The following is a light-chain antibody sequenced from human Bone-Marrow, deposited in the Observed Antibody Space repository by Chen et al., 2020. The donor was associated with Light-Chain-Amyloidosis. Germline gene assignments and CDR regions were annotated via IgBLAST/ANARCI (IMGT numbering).Light chain of an antibody. J-gene: IGLJ2*01. CDR3: QAADSSGTYEVI. Sequence: SYELTQPPSVSVSPGQTARITCSGEDLPTKYAYWYQQKPGQAPVLVIHRDTERPSGISERFSGSISGTTATLAISGVQAEDEADYHCQAADSSGTYEVIFGGGTKLTVL. CDR2: RDT. V-gene: IGLV3-25*03. CDR1: DLPTKY.